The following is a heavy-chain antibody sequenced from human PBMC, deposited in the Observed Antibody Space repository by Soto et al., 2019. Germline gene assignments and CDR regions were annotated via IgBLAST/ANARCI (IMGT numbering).Heavy chain of an antibody. CDR3: ARDLGSSSWYLYYFDY. CDR2: TYYRSKWYN. CDR1: GDSVSSNSAA. Sequence: SQTLSLTCAISGDSVSSNSAAWNWIRRSPSRGLEWLGRTYYRSKWYNDYAVSVKSRITINPDTSKNQFSLQLNSVTPEDTAVYYCARDLGSSSWYLYYFDYWGQGTLVTVSS. D-gene: IGHD6-13*01. V-gene: IGHV6-1*01. J-gene: IGHJ4*02.